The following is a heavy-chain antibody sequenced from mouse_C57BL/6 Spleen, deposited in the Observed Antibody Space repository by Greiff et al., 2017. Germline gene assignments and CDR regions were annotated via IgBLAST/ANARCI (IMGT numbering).Heavy chain of an antibody. J-gene: IGHJ2*01. CDR2: FYPGSGSI. Sequence: VQLQQSGAELVKPGASVKLSCKASGYTFTEYTIHWVKQRSGQGLEWIGWFYPGSGSIKYNEKFKDKATLTADKSSSAVYMELSRLTSEDTAVYFCARDPLYYGRSPDDFDYWGQGTTLTVSS. D-gene: IGHD1-1*01. V-gene: IGHV1-62-2*01. CDR1: GYTFTEYT. CDR3: ARDPLYYGRSPDDFDY.